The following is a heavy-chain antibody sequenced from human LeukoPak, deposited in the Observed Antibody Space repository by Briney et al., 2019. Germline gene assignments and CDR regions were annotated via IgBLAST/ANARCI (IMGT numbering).Heavy chain of an antibody. J-gene: IGHJ4*02. D-gene: IGHD2-2*01. CDR1: GFTFSSYG. V-gene: IGHV3-30*18. CDR2: ISYDGSNK. Sequence: GGSLRLSCAASGFTFSSYGMPWVRQAPGKGLEWVAVISYDGSNKYYADSVKGRFTISRDNSKNTLYLQMNSLRAEDTAVYYCAKSTKSYPDYWGQGTLVTVSS. CDR3: AKSTKSYPDY.